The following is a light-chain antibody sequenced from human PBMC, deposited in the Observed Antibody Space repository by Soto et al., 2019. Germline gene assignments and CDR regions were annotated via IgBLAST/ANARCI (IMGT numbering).Light chain of an antibody. CDR2: GAS. J-gene: IGKJ4*01. V-gene: IGKV3-15*01. CDR1: HSVSSR. Sequence: EIVMTQSPATLSVSPGERATLSCRASHSVSSRVAWYQQKPGQAPRLLIYGASTRATGLPARFSGSGSGTEFTLTISSLQAEDFAGYYCQHYTNWPLTFGGGTKVEIK. CDR3: QHYTNWPLT.